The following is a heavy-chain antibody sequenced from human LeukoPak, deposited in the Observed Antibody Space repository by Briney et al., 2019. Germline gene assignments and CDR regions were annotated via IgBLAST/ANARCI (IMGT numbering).Heavy chain of an antibody. J-gene: IGHJ4*02. CDR2: IYHSGST. D-gene: IGHD6-13*01. CDR3: AGLLSRIAAAGGPGAY. Sequence: PSETLSLTCTVSGGSISSSSYYWGWIRQPPGKGLEWIGSIYHSGSTHYNPSLKSRVTISVDTSKNKFSLKLSSVTAADTAVYYCAGLLSRIAAAGGPGAYWGQGTLVTVSS. V-gene: IGHV4-39*07. CDR1: GGSISSSSYY.